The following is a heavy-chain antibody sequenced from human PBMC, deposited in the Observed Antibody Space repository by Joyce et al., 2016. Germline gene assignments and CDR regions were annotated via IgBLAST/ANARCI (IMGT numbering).Heavy chain of an antibody. J-gene: IGHJ6*02. D-gene: IGHD2/OR15-2a*01. V-gene: IGHV4-39*07. CDR2: IYYRGRA. CDR1: GASISTSSYY. CDR3: AREGKNFYEVSTYYGMDV. Sequence: QHQLQESGPGLVKPSETLSLTCSVSGASISTSSYYWAWIRQSPGKGLEWIGGIYYRGRAYSNPSLSSRVTISRDTSKNQFSLKVTSVTAADTAVYYCAREGKNFYEVSTYYGMDVWGQGTTVIVSS.